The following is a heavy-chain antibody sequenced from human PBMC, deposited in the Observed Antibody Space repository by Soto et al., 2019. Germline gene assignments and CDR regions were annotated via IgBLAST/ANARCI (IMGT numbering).Heavy chain of an antibody. V-gene: IGHV3-30*18. D-gene: IGHD6-19*01. CDR1: GFTFSSYG. CDR3: AKAVAGTYFDY. J-gene: IGHJ4*02. CDR2: ISYDGSNK. Sequence: PGGSLRLSCAASGFTFSSYGMHWVRQAPGKGLEWVAVISYDGSNKYYADSVKGRFTISRDNSKNTLYLQMNSLRAEDTAVYYCAKAVAGTYFDYWGQGTLVTVSS.